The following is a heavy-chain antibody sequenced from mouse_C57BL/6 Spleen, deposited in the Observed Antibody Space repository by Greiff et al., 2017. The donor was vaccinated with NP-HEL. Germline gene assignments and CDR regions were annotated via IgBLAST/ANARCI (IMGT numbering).Heavy chain of an antibody. CDR3: ARREGQLRLQFAY. CDR1: GYTFTTYP. Sequence: VQLHQSGAELVKPGASVKMSCKASGYTFTTYPIEWMKQNHGKSLEWIGNFHPYNDDTKYNEKFKGKATLTVEKSSSTVYLELSRLTSDDSAVYYCARREGQLRLQFAYWGQGTLVTVSA. J-gene: IGHJ3*01. D-gene: IGHD3-2*02. CDR2: FHPYNDDT. V-gene: IGHV1-47*01.